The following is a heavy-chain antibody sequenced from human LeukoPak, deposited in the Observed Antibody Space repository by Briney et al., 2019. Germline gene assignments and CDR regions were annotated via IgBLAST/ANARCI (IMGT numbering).Heavy chain of an antibody. J-gene: IGHJ6*03. D-gene: IGHD4-23*01. CDR2: ITSSSSYI. CDR1: GFTFSSYT. Sequence: GGSLRLSCAACGFTFSSYTMNWVRQAPGKGPEWVSSITSSSSYIYDADSVKGRFTISRDNARNSLYLQMNSLRAEDTALYYCARDGDTVLTRGYYYYMDVWGKGTTVTVSS. V-gene: IGHV3-21*01. CDR3: ARDGDTVLTRGYYYYMDV.